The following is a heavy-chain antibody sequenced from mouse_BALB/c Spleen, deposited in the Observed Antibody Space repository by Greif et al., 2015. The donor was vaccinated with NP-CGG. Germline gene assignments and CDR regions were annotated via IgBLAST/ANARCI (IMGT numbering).Heavy chain of an antibody. V-gene: IGHV14-3*02. CDR1: GFNIKDTL. J-gene: IGHJ3*01. D-gene: IGHD1-1*01. CDR3: ASYSYGSSRFAY. CDR2: IDPANGNT. Sequence: VQLQQSGAELVKPGASVKLSCTASGFNIKDTLIHWVKQRPEQGLEWIGRIDPANGNTKYGPKFQGKATITADTSSSAAYLQLSSLTSEDTAFYYCASYSYGSSRFAYWGQGTLVTVSA.